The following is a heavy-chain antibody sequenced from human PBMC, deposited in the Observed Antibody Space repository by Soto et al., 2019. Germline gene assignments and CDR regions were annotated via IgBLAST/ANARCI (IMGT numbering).Heavy chain of an antibody. Sequence: VGSLRLSCAASGFTFSDCYMSWIRQAPGKGLEWVSYITSSGSTIYYADSVKGRFTISRDSAKNSLYLQMNSLRAEDTAVYYCARISNTSPNWFDPWGQGTLVTVSS. CDR2: ITSSGSTI. V-gene: IGHV3-11*01. D-gene: IGHD2-2*01. CDR1: GFTFSDCY. CDR3: ARISNTSPNWFDP. J-gene: IGHJ5*02.